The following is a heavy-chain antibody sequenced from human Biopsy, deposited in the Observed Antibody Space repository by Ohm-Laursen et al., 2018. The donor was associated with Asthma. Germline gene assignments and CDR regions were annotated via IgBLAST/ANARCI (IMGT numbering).Heavy chain of an antibody. J-gene: IGHJ4*02. CDR3: ARGDSSNWSHYYFDY. Sequence: SLRLSCSASGFAVSRDYMFWVRQAPGKGLEWVSVIYSGGTSHTADSARGRFTISRDYSKNTLYLQMHSLRVEDTAVYYCARGDSSNWSHYYFDYWGQGTLVTVSS. CDR1: GFAVSRDY. V-gene: IGHV3-53*01. D-gene: IGHD3-22*01. CDR2: IYSGGTS.